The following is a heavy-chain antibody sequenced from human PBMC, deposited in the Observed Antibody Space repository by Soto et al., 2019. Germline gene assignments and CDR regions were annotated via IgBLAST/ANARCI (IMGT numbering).Heavy chain of an antibody. CDR1: GFTFSSYA. J-gene: IGHJ4*02. Sequence: EVQLLESGGGLVQPGGSLRLSCAASGFTFSSYAMSWVRQAPGKGLEWVSATSGSGGSTYYADSVKGRFTISRDNSKNTLYLQMNSLRAEDTAVYYCAKEGRRFLEWLLYWGYFDYWGQGTLVTVSS. CDR2: TSGSGGST. CDR3: AKEGRRFLEWLLYWGYFDY. V-gene: IGHV3-23*01. D-gene: IGHD3-3*01.